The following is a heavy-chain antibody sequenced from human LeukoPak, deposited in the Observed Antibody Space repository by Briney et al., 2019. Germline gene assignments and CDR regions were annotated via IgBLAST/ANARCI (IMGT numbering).Heavy chain of an antibody. V-gene: IGHV4-59*01. CDR3: ARDSVDESSGYYPSGAFDL. CDR2: IHYGGST. D-gene: IGHD3-22*01. Sequence: PSETLSLTCTVSGEAFRSDYWSWIRQPTGKGLEWIGYIHYGGSTNYNPSLKSRVTISVDTSKKQFSLNMSSVTPADTALYYCARDSVDESSGYYPSGAFDLWGQGTLVTVSS. CDR1: GEAFRSDY. J-gene: IGHJ3*01.